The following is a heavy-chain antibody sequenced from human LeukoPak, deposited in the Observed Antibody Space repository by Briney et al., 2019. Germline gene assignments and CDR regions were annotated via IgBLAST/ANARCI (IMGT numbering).Heavy chain of an antibody. CDR3: AKDYYDSSGYYYLDY. V-gene: IGHV3-23*01. Sequence: GGSLRLSCAASGFTFSSYAVSWVRQAPGKGLEWVSAISGSGGSTYYADSVKGRFTISRDNSKNTLYLQMNSLRAEDTAVYYCAKDYYDSSGYYYLDYWGQGTLVTVSS. D-gene: IGHD3-22*01. J-gene: IGHJ4*02. CDR2: ISGSGGST. CDR1: GFTFSSYA.